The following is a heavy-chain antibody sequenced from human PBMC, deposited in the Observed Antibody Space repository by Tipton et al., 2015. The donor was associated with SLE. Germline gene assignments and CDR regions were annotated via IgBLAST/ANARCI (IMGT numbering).Heavy chain of an antibody. CDR3: AKFEKTTDFYLDS. J-gene: IGHJ4*02. Sequence: QLVQSGGGLIQSGGSLRLSCATSGFTFSSYALSWVGRAPGTGLEWVSAISGGGGSTYYADFVKGRFSISIDKSKKTLFLQMNSLRVDDTATYYCAKFEKTTDFYLDSWGQGTLVSVSS. CDR2: ISGGGGST. D-gene: IGHD1/OR15-1a*01. V-gene: IGHV3-23*04. CDR1: GFTFSSYA.